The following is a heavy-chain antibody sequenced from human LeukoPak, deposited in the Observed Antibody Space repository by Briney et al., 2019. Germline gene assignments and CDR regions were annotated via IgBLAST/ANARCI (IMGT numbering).Heavy chain of an antibody. CDR1: GGSISSYY. Sequence: SETLSLTCTVSGGSISSYYWSWIRQPPGKGLEWIGYIYYSGSTNYNPPLKSRVTISVDTSKNQFSLKLSSVTAADTAVYYCARDRGYDSSGYGMDVWGQGTTVTVSS. CDR3: ARDRGYDSSGYGMDV. CDR2: IYYSGST. D-gene: IGHD3-22*01. J-gene: IGHJ6*02. V-gene: IGHV4-59*01.